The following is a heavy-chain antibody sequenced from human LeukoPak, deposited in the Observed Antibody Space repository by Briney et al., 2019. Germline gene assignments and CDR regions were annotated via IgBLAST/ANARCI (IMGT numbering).Heavy chain of an antibody. CDR1: GYTFTSYG. V-gene: IGHV1-18*01. CDR2: ISAYNGNT. J-gene: IGHJ1*01. Sequence: LVNVSCKASGYTFTSYGISWVRHAPGQGLEWMGWISAYNGNTNYAQKLQGRVNMTTDRSTSTAYMELRSLRSDDTAVYYCARDVGSGYYDSSGILYFQHWGQGTLVTVSS. CDR3: ARDVGSGYYDSSGILYFQH. D-gene: IGHD3-22*01.